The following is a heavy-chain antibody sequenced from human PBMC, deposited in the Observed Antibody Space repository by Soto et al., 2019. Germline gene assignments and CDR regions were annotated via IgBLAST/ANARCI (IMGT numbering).Heavy chain of an antibody. V-gene: IGHV3-33*01. Sequence: QVQLVESGGGVVQPGRSLRLSCAASGFTFSSDGMHWVRQAPGKGLEWVAVIWYDGSNKYYADSVKGRFTISRDNSKNTLCLQMNSLRAEDTAVYYCARGVAGLDYWGQGTLVTVSS. J-gene: IGHJ4*02. D-gene: IGHD6-19*01. CDR3: ARGVAGLDY. CDR2: IWYDGSNK. CDR1: GFTFSSDG.